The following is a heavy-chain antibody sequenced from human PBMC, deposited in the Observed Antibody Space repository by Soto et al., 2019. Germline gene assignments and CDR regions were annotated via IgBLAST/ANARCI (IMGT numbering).Heavy chain of an antibody. D-gene: IGHD3-22*01. CDR1: GFTFSSYG. CDR3: AKSGTLYESSGYNY. J-gene: IGHJ4*02. CDR2: ISYDGSNK. Sequence: QVQLVESGGGVVQPGRSLRLSCAASGFTFSSYGMHWVRQAPGKGLEWVAVISYDGSNKYYADSVKGRFTISRDNSKNTLKLQMNSLRAEDTAVYYCAKSGTLYESSGYNYWRQVTLVTVSA. V-gene: IGHV3-30*18.